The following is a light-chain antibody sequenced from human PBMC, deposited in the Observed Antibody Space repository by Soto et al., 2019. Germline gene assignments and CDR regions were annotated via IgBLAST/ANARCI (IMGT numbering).Light chain of an antibody. J-gene: IGKJ2*01. CDR2: GAS. V-gene: IGKV3-20*01. CDR3: QQYGSSQYT. CDR1: QSVSSSY. Sequence: EIVLTQSPGTLSLSPGERATLSCRASQSVSSSYLAWYQQKPGQAPRLLIYGASSRATGIPDRFSGSGSGTYFTLNISRLEPEDFAVYHCQQYGSSQYTFGQGTKLEIK.